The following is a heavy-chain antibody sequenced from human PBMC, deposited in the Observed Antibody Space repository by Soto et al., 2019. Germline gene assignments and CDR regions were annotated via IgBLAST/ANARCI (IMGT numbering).Heavy chain of an antibody. J-gene: IGHJ3*02. CDR2: SNSDGSST. CDR1: GFTSSSHW. CDR3: ERDAKEWLDDAFDS. Sequence: LRLPCAAPGFTSSSHWMHWARKPPGKGLVWVSRSNSDGSSTSYAASVKGRFTISRDNAKNTLYLQMNSLRAEDTAVYYCERDAKEWLDDAFDSWGQGTMVTVSS. V-gene: IGHV3-74*01. D-gene: IGHD3-3*01.